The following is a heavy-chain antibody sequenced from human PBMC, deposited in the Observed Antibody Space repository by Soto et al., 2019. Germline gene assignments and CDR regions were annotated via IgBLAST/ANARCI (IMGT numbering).Heavy chain of an antibody. Sequence: GGSLRLSCAASGFTFSSYSMNWVRQAPGKGLEWVSYISSSSSSIYYADSVKGRFTISRDNAKNSLYLQMNSLRDEDKAVYYCARAGLRYFDWSMRYFDYWGQGTLVTVSS. CDR1: GFTFSSYS. J-gene: IGHJ4*02. D-gene: IGHD3-9*01. CDR3: ARAGLRYFDWSMRYFDY. V-gene: IGHV3-48*02. CDR2: ISSSSSSI.